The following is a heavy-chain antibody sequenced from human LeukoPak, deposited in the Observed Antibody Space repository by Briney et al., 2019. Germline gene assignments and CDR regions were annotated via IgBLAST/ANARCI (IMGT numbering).Heavy chain of an antibody. V-gene: IGHV3-7*01. Sequence: PGGSLRLSCAASGFTFSNYVMHWVRQAPGKGLEWVANIKQDGSEKYYVDSVKGRFTISRDNAKNSLYLQMNSLRAEDTAVYYCARDQTIFGVVYYYYYGMDVWGQGTTVTVSS. CDR3: ARDQTIFGVVYYYYYGMDV. CDR2: IKQDGSEK. CDR1: GFTFSNYV. D-gene: IGHD3-3*01. J-gene: IGHJ6*02.